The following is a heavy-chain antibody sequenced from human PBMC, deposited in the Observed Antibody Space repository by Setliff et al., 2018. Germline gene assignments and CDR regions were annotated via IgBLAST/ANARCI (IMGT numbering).Heavy chain of an antibody. V-gene: IGHV4-59*01. J-gene: IGHJ6*02. CDR2: IYYSGST. Sequence: LSLTCTVSGGSISSYYWSWIRQPPGKGLEWIGYIYYSGSTNYNPSLKSRVTISVDTPKNQFSLKLSSVTAADTAVYYCAREGYYNFWSGFMDVWGQGTKVTVSS. CDR1: GGSISSYY. D-gene: IGHD3-3*01. CDR3: AREGYYNFWSGFMDV.